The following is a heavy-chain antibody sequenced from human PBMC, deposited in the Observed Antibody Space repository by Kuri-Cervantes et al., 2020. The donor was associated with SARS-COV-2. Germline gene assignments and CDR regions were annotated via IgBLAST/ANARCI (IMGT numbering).Heavy chain of an antibody. CDR3: AKDPDLMLPIRISQHYSSASCYTTIDC. V-gene: IGHV3-23*01. Sequence: ESPKISCVASGFTFSSYAMSWVRQAPGKGLEWVSTFSVSGNTTYYADPVKGRFTISRGNSKNMMYLQMNGLRAEDTAMYYCAKDPDLMLPIRISQHYSSASCYTTIDCWGQGTLVTVSS. J-gene: IGHJ4*02. CDR2: FSVSGNTT. CDR1: GFTFSSYA. D-gene: IGHD2-2*02.